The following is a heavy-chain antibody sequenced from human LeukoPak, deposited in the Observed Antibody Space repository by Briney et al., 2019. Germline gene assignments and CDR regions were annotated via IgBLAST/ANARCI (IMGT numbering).Heavy chain of an antibody. J-gene: IGHJ4*02. CDR1: GFTFSSYW. V-gene: IGHV3-7*01. CDR2: IKQDGSEK. D-gene: IGHD6-25*01. Sequence: GGSLRLSCAASGFTFSSYWMSWVRQAPGKGLEWVANIKQDGSEKYYVDSVKGRFTTSRDNAKNSLYLQMNNLRAEDTAVYYCARLDENIAAYDYWGQGTLVTVSS. CDR3: ARLDENIAAYDY.